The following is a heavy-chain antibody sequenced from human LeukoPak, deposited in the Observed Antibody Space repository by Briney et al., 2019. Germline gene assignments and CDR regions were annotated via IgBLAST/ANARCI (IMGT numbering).Heavy chain of an antibody. D-gene: IGHD3-9*01. Sequence: GGSLRLSCAASGLTFSSYAMHWVRQAPGKGLEWVAVISYDGSNKYYADSVKGRFTISRDNSKNTLYLQMNSLRAEDTAVYYCASALTDAFDIWGQGTMVTVSS. CDR1: GLTFSSYA. J-gene: IGHJ3*02. V-gene: IGHV3-30-3*01. CDR3: ASALTDAFDI. CDR2: ISYDGSNK.